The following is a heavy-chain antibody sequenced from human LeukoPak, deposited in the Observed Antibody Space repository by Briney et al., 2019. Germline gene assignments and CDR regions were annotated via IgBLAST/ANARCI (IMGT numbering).Heavy chain of an antibody. Sequence: PSETLSLTCAVYGGSFSGYYWSWIRQPPGKGLEWIGEINHSGSTNYNPSLKSRVTISIDTSKNQFSLKLRSVTAADTAVYYCAKRDSYGFDYWGQGTLVTVSS. CDR1: GGSFSGYY. CDR2: INHSGST. J-gene: IGHJ4*02. CDR3: AKRDSYGFDY. D-gene: IGHD5-18*01. V-gene: IGHV4-34*01.